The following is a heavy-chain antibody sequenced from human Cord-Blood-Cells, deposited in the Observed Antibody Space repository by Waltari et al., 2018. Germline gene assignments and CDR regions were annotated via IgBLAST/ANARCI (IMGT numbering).Heavy chain of an antibody. CDR2: ISWNSGSL. V-gene: IGHV3-9*01. CDR3: AKDIGYYYDSSGYYNY. J-gene: IGHJ4*02. CDR1: GFTFDDYA. D-gene: IGHD3-22*01. Sequence: EVQLVESGGGLVQPGRSLRLSCAASGFTFDDYAMHWVRQAPGKGLEWVSGISWNSGSLGYADSVKGRFTISRDNAKNSLYLQMNSLRAEDTALYYCAKDIGYYYDSSGYYNYWGQGTLVTVSS.